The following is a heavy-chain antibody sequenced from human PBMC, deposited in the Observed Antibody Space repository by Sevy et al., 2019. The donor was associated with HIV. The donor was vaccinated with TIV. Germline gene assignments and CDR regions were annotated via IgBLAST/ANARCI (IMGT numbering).Heavy chain of an antibody. Sequence: GGSLRLSCPASGFSFSTYGMHWVRQAPGKGLEWAAAISYDGTKKYYADSVKGRFTISRDNSKNTLYLEINGLRPEDTSIYDGAKDWGGASDWYVYFDHWGQGALVTVSS. CDR2: ISYDGTKK. CDR3: AKDWGGASDWYVYFDH. D-gene: IGHD6-19*01. CDR1: GFSFSTYG. V-gene: IGHV3-30*18. J-gene: IGHJ4*02.